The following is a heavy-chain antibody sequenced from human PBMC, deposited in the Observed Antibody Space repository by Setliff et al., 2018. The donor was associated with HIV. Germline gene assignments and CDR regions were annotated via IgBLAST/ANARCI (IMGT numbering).Heavy chain of an antibody. D-gene: IGHD2-21*01. CDR3: ARESPTYQYFNY. CDR2: IIPILGIA. CDR1: GGTFSSYT. Sequence: ASVKVSCKASGGTFSSYTISWVRQAPGQGLEWMGRIIPILGIANYAQKFQGRVTITADKSTSTAYMELSSLRSEDTAVYVCARESPTYQYFNYWDQGTLVTVSS. V-gene: IGHV1-69*04. J-gene: IGHJ4*02.